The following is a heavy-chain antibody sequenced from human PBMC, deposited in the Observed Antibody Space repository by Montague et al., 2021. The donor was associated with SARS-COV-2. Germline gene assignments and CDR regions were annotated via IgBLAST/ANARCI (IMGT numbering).Heavy chain of an antibody. Sequence: SETLSLTCTVSGGSISSSSYYWGWIRRPPGKGLEWIGSIYYSGSTYYNPSLKSRVTISVDTSKNQFSLKLSPVTAADTAVYYCARLPDQLLWFGELFDYWGQGTLVTVSS. CDR3: ARLPDQLLWFGELFDY. CDR2: IYYSGST. CDR1: GGSISSSSYY. J-gene: IGHJ4*02. V-gene: IGHV4-39*01. D-gene: IGHD3-10*01.